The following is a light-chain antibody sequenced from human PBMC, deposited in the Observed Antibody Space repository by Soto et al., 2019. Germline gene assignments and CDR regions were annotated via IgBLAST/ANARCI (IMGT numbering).Light chain of an antibody. CDR1: SSDVGGYNY. Sequence: QSVLTQPASVSGSLGQSITISCTGTSSDVGGYNYVSWYQHHPGKDPKVVIFEVTKRPSGVSSRFSGSKSGNTASLTVSGLQAEDEGDYYCSSFTSSSTLLFGGGTQLTVL. CDR2: EVT. CDR3: SSFTSSSTLL. J-gene: IGLJ2*01. V-gene: IGLV2-14*01.